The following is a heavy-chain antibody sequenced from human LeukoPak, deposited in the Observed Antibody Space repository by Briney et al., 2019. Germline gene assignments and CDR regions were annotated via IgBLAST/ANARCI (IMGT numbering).Heavy chain of an antibody. Sequence: SQTLSLTCAISGDSVSSISVAWNSIRQSPSRGLEWLGRTYYRSKWYYEYAVSVKSRINLSPDTSKNQFSLQLTSVTPEDTAVYYCSLARSEYHYGMDVWGQGTTVTVS. V-gene: IGHV6-1*01. CDR1: GDSVSSISVA. J-gene: IGHJ6*02. CDR2: TYYRSKWYY. CDR3: SLARSEYHYGMDV.